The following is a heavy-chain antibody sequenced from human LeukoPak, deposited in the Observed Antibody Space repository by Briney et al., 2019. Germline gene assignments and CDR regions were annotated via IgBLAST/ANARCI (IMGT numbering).Heavy chain of an antibody. J-gene: IGHJ5*02. CDR3: ARGLQYNWFDP. Sequence: PSETLSLTCAVYGGSFSGYYWSWTRQPPGKGLEWIGEINHSGSTNYNPSLKSRVTISVDTSKNQFSLKLSSVTAADTAVYYCARGLQYNWFDPWGQGTLVTVSS. CDR1: GGSFSGYY. CDR2: INHSGST. V-gene: IGHV4-34*01. D-gene: IGHD4-11*01.